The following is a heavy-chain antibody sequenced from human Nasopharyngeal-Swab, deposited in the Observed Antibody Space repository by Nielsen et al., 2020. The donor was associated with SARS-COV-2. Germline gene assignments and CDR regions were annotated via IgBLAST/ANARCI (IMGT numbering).Heavy chain of an antibody. Sequence: SLNPSCAASGFTFNNYLMYWVRQAPGKVLVWVSRIHTDGSSTSYADSVEGRFPISRDNAKNTLYLQMSSLRAEDTAIYYCAKDLGVESPLWFDYWGQGTLLTVSS. V-gene: IGHV3-74*01. D-gene: IGHD4-23*01. J-gene: IGHJ4*02. CDR3: AKDLGVESPLWFDY. CDR2: IHTDGSST. CDR1: GFTFNNYL.